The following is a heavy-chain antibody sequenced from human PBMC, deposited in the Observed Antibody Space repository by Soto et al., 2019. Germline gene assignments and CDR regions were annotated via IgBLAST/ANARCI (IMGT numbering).Heavy chain of an antibody. D-gene: IGHD3-10*01. Sequence: SETLSLTCTVSGGSITSGGYYWTWLRQHPGKGLEWIGCIYHSGSAYYSPSLKSRVTISVDTSTDQFSLKANFVTAADTAVYYCARGYYPGSGTYYFDYWGQGTLVTVSS. V-gene: IGHV4-31*03. CDR3: ARGYYPGSGTYYFDY. J-gene: IGHJ4*02. CDR1: GGSITSGGYY. CDR2: IYHSGSA.